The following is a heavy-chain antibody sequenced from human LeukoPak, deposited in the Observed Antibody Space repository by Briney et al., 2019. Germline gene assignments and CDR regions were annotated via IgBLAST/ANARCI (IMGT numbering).Heavy chain of an antibody. V-gene: IGHV4-38-2*01. CDR1: GYSISSGSY. J-gene: IGHJ4*02. Sequence: SETLSLTCAVSGYSISSGSYWGWIRQPPGKGLEWIGSIYHSGSTYYNPSLKSRVTISVDTSKNQFSLRLSSVTAADTAVYYCARQSGVVTTSDYWGQGTLVTVSS. CDR2: IYHSGST. D-gene: IGHD3-3*01. CDR3: ARQSGVVTTSDY.